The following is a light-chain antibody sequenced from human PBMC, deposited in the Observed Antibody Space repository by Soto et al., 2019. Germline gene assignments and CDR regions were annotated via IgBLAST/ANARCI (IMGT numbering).Light chain of an antibody. V-gene: IGKV1-39*01. CDR3: QQSYSTVWT. CDR2: AAS. Sequence: DIQMTQSPSSLSASVGDRVTITCRASQSISSYLNWYQQKPGKAPKLLIYAASSLQSGVPSRFSGSGSGTDFTLTISSLQPEEFATYYCQQSYSTVWTFGQGTKVDIK. J-gene: IGKJ1*01. CDR1: QSISSY.